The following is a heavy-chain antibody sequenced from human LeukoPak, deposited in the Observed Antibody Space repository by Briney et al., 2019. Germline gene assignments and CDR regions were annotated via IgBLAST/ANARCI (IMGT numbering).Heavy chain of an antibody. CDR3: ARGPVAATLGFDY. V-gene: IGHV3-53*05. Sequence: GGSLRLSCAASGFTVSSNYMSWVRQAPGKGLEWVSVIYSGGSTYYADSVKGRFTISRDTSKNTLYLQMNRLRAEDTAVYYCARGPVAATLGFDYWGQGTLVTVSS. CDR1: GFTVSSNY. CDR2: IYSGGST. D-gene: IGHD2-15*01. J-gene: IGHJ4*02.